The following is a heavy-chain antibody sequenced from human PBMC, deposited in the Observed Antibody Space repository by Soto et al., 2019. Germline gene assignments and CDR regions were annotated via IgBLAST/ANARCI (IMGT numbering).Heavy chain of an antibody. D-gene: IGHD3-22*01. V-gene: IGHV4-31*03. CDR2: IYYSGST. CDR3: ARHNYDSSGTAVDV. J-gene: IGHJ6*02. Sequence: QVQLQESGPGLVKPSQTLSLTCTVSGGSISSGGYYWSWIRQHPGKGREWIGYIYYSGSTYYNPSLKCRVTISVDTSKNQFSLKLSSVTAADTSVYYCARHNYDSSGTAVDVWGQGTTVTVSS. CDR1: GGSISSGGYY.